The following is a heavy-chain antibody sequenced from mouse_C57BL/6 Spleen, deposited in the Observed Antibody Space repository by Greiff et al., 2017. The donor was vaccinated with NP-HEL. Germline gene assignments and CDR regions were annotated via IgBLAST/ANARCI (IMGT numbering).Heavy chain of an antibody. Sequence: VHVKQSGAELVRPGASVKLSCTASGFNIKDDYMHWVKQRPEQGLEWIGWIDPENGDTEYASKFQGKATITADTSSNTAYLQLSSLTSEDTAVYYCTTYYGSSYGGAYWGQGTLVTVSA. CDR1: GFNIKDDY. V-gene: IGHV14-4*01. CDR2: IDPENGDT. J-gene: IGHJ3*01. D-gene: IGHD1-1*01. CDR3: TTYYGSSYGGAY.